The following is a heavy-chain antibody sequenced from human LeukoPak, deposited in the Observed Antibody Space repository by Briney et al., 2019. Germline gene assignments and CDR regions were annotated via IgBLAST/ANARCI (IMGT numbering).Heavy chain of an antibody. CDR2: AGSGGSI. CDR3: AKTGPYYFDS. Sequence: GGSLRLSCAASGFTFSSYGMTWVRQAPGKGLEWVSLAGSGGSIYYADPVKGRFTIPRDNSRNTLYLQMSSLRAEDTAVYLCAKTGPYYFDSWGQGTLVTVSS. V-gene: IGHV3-23*01. CDR1: GFTFSSYG. J-gene: IGHJ4*02.